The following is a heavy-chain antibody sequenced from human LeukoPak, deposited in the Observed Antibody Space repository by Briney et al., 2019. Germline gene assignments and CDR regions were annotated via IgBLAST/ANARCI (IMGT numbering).Heavy chain of an antibody. V-gene: IGHV4-59*01. Sequence: SETPSLTCTVSGGSISSYYWSWIRQPPGKGLEWIGYIYYSGSTNYNPSLKSRVTISVDTSKNQFSLKLSSVTAADTAVYYCASGYSGYEPFDYWGQGTLVTVSS. CDR1: GGSISSYY. D-gene: IGHD5-12*01. CDR2: IYYSGST. J-gene: IGHJ4*02. CDR3: ASGYSGYEPFDY.